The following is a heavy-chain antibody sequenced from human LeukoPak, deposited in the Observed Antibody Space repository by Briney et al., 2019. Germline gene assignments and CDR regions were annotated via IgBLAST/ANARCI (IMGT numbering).Heavy chain of an antibody. J-gene: IGHJ4*02. CDR3: SKSAVASDDS. CDR1: GFSFTENE. CDR2: ISPNGGTK. Sequence: PGGSLRLSCAASGFSFTENEMNWFRQSPAKGLEWVSNISPNGGTKYYAGSVKGRFTISIDNAKNSLYLQMNSLRAEDTGVYFCSKSAVASDDSRGQGTLVTVSS. V-gene: IGHV3-48*03. D-gene: IGHD6-19*01.